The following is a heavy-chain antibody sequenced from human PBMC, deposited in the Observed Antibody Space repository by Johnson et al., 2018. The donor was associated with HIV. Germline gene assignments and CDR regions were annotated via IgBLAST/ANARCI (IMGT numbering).Heavy chain of an antibody. Sequence: VQLVESGGGLVQPGGSLRLSCAASGFTFSSYAMHWVRQAPGKGLEWVAVISYDGSNKYYADSVKGRFTISRDNSKNTLYLQMNSLRAEDTAVYYCARVPSCGGDCYPDDAFDIWGQGTMVTVSS. CDR1: GFTFSSYA. CDR3: ARVPSCGGDCYPDDAFDI. CDR2: ISYDGSNK. D-gene: IGHD2-21*01. V-gene: IGHV3-30*04. J-gene: IGHJ3*02.